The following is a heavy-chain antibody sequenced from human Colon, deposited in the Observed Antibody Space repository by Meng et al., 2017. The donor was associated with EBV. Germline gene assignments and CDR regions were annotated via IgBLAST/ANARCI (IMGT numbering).Heavy chain of an antibody. J-gene: IGHJ4*02. CDR3: VREDSSGYSYYFDY. D-gene: IGHD3-22*01. Sequence: QVQLVQSGAEVKKPGASVKVSCKASGGTFSSYTISWVRQAPGQGLEWMGRIIPILGIANYAQKFQGRVTITADKSTSTAYMELSSLRSEDTAVYYCVREDSSGYSYYFDYWGQGTLVTVSS. CDR2: IIPILGIA. CDR1: GGTFSSYT. V-gene: IGHV1-69*09.